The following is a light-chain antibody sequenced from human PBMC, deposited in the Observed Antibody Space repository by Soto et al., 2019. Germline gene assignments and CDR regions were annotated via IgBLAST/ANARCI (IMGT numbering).Light chain of an antibody. CDR2: GNT. J-gene: IGLJ3*02. CDR3: QSYDSSLSGWV. V-gene: IGLV1-40*01. Sequence: QPVLTQPPSVSGAPGQRVTISRTGSSSNIGAIYDVHWYQQLPGTAPKLLIYGNTNRPSGVPDRFSGSKSGTSASLAITGLQAEDEADYYCQSYDSSLSGWVFGGGTKLTVL. CDR1: SSNIGAIYD.